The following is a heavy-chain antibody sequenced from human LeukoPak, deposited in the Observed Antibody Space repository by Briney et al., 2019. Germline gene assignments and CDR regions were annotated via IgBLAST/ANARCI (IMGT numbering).Heavy chain of an antibody. CDR3: AKGGAYGSGSYCDY. CDR1: GFTFSGHG. CDR2: ISGGGSDT. V-gene: IGHV3-23*02. J-gene: IGHJ4*02. Sequence: QPGGSLRLSCAFSGFTFSGHGMHWVRQVPGKGLEWVASISGGGSDTYSEDAVKGRFTISRDNYKSTLSLQMNSLRAEDTAVYYCAKGGAYGSGSYCDYWGQGTLVTVSS. D-gene: IGHD3-10*01.